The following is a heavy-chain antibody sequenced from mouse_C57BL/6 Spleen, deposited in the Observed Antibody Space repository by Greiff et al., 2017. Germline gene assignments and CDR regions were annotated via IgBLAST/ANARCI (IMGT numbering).Heavy chain of an antibody. CDR2: INPSSGYT. V-gene: IGHV1-4*01. CDR1: GYTFTSYT. J-gene: IGHJ1*03. CDR3: ARCTYGSSGYFDV. D-gene: IGHD1-1*01. Sequence: VQLQQSGAELARPGASVKMSCKASGYTFTSYTMHWVKQRPGQGLEWIGYINPSSGYTKYNQKFKDKATLTADKSSSTAYMQLSSLTSEDSAVYYCARCTYGSSGYFDVWGTGTTVTVSS.